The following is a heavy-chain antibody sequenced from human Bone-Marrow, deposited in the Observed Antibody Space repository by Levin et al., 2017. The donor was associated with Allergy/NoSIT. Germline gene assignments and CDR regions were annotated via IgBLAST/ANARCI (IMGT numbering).Heavy chain of an antibody. CDR1: GFTFSNFW. CDR2: INTDGSAT. D-gene: IGHD6-13*01. Sequence: GGSLRLSCAASGFTFSNFWMHWVRQVPGKGLVWVSRINTDGSATDYAESVKGRFTVSRDNAKNTVVLQMNNLRDEDTAVYYCATALAYASSWADYWGQGTLVAVSS. V-gene: IGHV3-74*01. CDR3: ATALAYASSWADY. J-gene: IGHJ4*02.